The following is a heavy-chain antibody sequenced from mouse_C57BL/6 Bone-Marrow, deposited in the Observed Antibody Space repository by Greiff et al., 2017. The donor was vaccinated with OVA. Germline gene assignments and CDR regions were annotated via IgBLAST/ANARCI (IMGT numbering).Heavy chain of an antibody. V-gene: IGHV1-53*01. Sequence: VQLQQPGTELVKPGASVKLSCKASGYTFTSYWMHWVKQRPGQGLEWIGNINPSNGGTNYNEKFKSKATLTVDKSSSTAYMQLSSLTSEDSAVYYCARSGYDYDEVGAWFAYWGQGTLVTVSA. CDR3: ARSGYDYDEVGAWFAY. CDR1: GYTFTSYW. D-gene: IGHD2-4*01. J-gene: IGHJ3*01. CDR2: INPSNGGT.